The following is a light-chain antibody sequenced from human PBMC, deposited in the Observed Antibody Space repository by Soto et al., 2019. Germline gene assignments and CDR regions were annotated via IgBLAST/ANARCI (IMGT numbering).Light chain of an antibody. J-gene: IGKJ1*01. Sequence: EIVMTQSPATLSVSPGERATLSCRASQSISSNLAWYQQKPGQAPRLLIYGESTRDTGIPARFSVSGSGTEFTLTISSLQSEDFAVYYCQQYNNWPPWTFGQGTKVEIK. CDR3: QQYNNWPPWT. V-gene: IGKV3D-15*01. CDR1: QSISSN. CDR2: GES.